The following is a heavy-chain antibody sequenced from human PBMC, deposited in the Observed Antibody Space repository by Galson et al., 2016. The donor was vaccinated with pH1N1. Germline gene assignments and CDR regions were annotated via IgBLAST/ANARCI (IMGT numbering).Heavy chain of an antibody. Sequence: SVKVSCKASGFTFSNHGINWVRQAPGQGLEWMGWINTKTGNPTYAQGFTGRFVFSLDTSVNTAYLQINSLKADDTAVYYCARATPSPSPTVLRYFDWSRGLSAFDMWGRGTLVTVSS. J-gene: IGHJ3*02. D-gene: IGHD3-9*01. CDR1: GFTFSNHG. CDR2: INTKTGNP. V-gene: IGHV7-4-1*02. CDR3: ARATPSPSPTVLRYFDWSRGLSAFDM.